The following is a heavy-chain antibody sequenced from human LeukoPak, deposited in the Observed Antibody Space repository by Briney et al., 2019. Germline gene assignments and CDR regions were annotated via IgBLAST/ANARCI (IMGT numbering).Heavy chain of an antibody. D-gene: IGHD3-3*01. CDR2: ISSSSGSM. J-gene: IGHJ4*02. CDR1: GFTFSSYS. V-gene: IGHV3-21*04. CDR3: ARVGVSTFDY. Sequence: GGSLRLSCAAPGFTFSSYSFNWVRQAPGRGLKWVSSISSSSGSMSYAASVKGQFTISRDNAKNSLYLQMNSLRAEDTAVYYCARVGVSTFDYWGQGTLVTVSS.